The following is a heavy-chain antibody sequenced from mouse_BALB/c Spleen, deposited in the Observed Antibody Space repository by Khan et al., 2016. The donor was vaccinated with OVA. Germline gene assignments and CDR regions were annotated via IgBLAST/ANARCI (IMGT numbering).Heavy chain of an antibody. D-gene: IGHD1-1*01. CDR3: ARTLYGSGYDYAMDY. Sequence: QIQLVQSGPELKQPGETVKISCKASGYIFTNYGMTWVKQAPGKGLKWMGWINTYTGEPTYADDFKGRFAFSLETSANTAYLQINNLKNEDTATYFCARTLYGSGYDYAMDYWGQGTSVTGSS. CDR2: INTYTGEP. CDR1: GYIFTNYG. V-gene: IGHV9-3-1*01. J-gene: IGHJ4*01.